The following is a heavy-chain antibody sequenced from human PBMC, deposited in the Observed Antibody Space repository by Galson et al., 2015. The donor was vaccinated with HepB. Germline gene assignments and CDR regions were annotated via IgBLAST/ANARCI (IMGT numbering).Heavy chain of an antibody. CDR1: GITFSTYA. J-gene: IGHJ6*03. CDR2: IIPIFGTR. CDR3: ATTPPHKGYFYFYYMDV. V-gene: IGHV1-69*06. Sequence: SVKVSCKASGITFSTYAMNWVRQAPGQGLEWMGGIIPIFGTRTYAQKFQGRVTLTADKSTSTAYMELNSLTSEDTAVYFCATTPPHKGYFYFYYMDVWGEGTTVTVSS.